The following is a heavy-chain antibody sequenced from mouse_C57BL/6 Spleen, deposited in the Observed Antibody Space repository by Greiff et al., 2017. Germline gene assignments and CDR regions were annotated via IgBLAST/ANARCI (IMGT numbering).Heavy chain of an antibody. CDR3: ARPTGRAMDY. V-gene: IGHV5-17*01. J-gene: IGHJ4*01. CDR1: GFTFSDYG. Sequence: EVKLMESGGGLVKPGGSLKLSCAASGFTFSDYGMHWVRQAPEKGLAWVAYLSRGSSTIYYADTVTGRFTISRDNAKNTLFLQMTSLRSEDTAMYYCARPTGRAMDYWGQGTSVTVSS. CDR2: LSRGSSTI. D-gene: IGHD4-1*02.